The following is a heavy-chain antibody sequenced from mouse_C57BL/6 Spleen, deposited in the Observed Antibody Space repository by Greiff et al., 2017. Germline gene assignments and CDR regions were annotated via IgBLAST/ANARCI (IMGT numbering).Heavy chain of an antibody. D-gene: IGHD1-1*01. Sequence: QVQLQQSGAELVRPGTSVKVSCKASGYAFTNYLIEWVKQRPGQGLEWIGVINPGSGGTNYNEKFKGKATLTADKSSSTAYMQLSSLTSEDSAVYFCAREGVITTVPSWFAYWGQGTLVTVSA. CDR2: INPGSGGT. CDR3: AREGVITTVPSWFAY. V-gene: IGHV1-54*01. CDR1: GYAFTNYL. J-gene: IGHJ3*01.